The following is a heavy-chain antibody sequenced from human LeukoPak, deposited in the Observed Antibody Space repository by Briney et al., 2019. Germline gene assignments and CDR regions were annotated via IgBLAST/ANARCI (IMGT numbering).Heavy chain of an antibody. D-gene: IGHD2-15*01. J-gene: IGHJ4*02. CDR3: ARGGQTPCSGGSCHFDY. Sequence: GESLKISCKGAGYSSTSYWIGWVRQMPGKGLEWMGIMYPGDSDTRYSPAFQGQVTISADKSISTAYLQWSSLKASDTAIYYCARGGQTPCSGGSCHFDYWGQGTLVTVSS. CDR1: GYSSTSYW. V-gene: IGHV5-51*01. CDR2: MYPGDSDT.